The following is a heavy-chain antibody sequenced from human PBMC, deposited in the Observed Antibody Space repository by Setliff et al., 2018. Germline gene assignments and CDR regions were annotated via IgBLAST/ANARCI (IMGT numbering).Heavy chain of an antibody. V-gene: IGHV4-38-2*01. CDR3: ARRETYYNFWSGYFDY. J-gene: IGHJ4*02. D-gene: IGHD3-3*01. Sequence: PSETLSLTCAVSGYSISSDYYWGWIRQPPGKGLEWVGSMYHSGSTNYNPSLKSRVTISVDTSKNQFSLKLSSVTAADTAVYYCARRETYYNFWSGYFDYWGQGTLVTVSS. CDR2: MYHSGST. CDR1: GYSISSDYY.